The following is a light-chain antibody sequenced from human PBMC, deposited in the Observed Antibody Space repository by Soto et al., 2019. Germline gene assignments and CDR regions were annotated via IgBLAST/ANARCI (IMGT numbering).Light chain of an antibody. CDR3: QQSYSTPTT. J-gene: IGKJ5*01. V-gene: IGKV1-39*01. CDR2: AAS. Sequence: GDRVTITCRASQSISSYLNWYQQKPGRAPKLLIYAASSLQSGVPSRFSGSGSGTDFTLTISSLQPEDFATYYCQQSYSTPTTFGQGTRLEN. CDR1: QSISSY.